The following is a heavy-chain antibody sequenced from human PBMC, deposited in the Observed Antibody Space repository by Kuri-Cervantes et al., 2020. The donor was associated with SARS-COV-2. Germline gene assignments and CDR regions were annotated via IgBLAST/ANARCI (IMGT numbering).Heavy chain of an antibody. CDR2: ISPKTGVT. CDR1: GDSFSSYS. D-gene: IGHD3-9*01. V-gene: IGHV1-2*02. Sequence: ASVKVSCKASGDSFSSYSFNWVRQAPGQGLEWMGWISPKTGVTTFAQRFQGRVTVTRDTSITTAYMELSSLRYDDTALYFCAREVRERTALSTGYQEVYYHYYVDLWGNGTTVTVSS. J-gene: IGHJ6*04. CDR3: AREVRERTALSTGYQEVYYHYYVDL.